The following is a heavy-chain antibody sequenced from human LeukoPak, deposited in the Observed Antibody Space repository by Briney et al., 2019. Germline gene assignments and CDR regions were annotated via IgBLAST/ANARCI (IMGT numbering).Heavy chain of an antibody. D-gene: IGHD6-19*01. J-gene: IGHJ4*02. CDR2: IKQDGSEK. Sequence: GGSLRLSCAASGFTFSSYWMSWVRQPPGKGLEWVANIKQDGSEKYYVDSVKGRFTISRDNAKNSLYLQMNSLRAEDTAVYYCARDQGIAVAGTLWDYWGQGTLVTVSS. V-gene: IGHV3-7*01. CDR1: GFTFSSYW. CDR3: ARDQGIAVAGTLWDY.